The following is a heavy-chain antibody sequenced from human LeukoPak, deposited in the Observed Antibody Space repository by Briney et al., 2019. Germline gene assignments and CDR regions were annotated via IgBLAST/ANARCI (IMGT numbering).Heavy chain of an antibody. V-gene: IGHV1-18*01. J-gene: IGHJ4*02. CDR2: ISAYNGNT. CDR3: AREWVRDGYNYYFDY. Sequence: ASVKVSCKASGYTFTSYGISWVRQAPGQGLEWMGWISAYNGNTNYAQKLQGRVTMTTDTSTSTAYMELGSLRSDDTAVYYCAREWVRDGYNYYFDYWGQGTLVTVSS. D-gene: IGHD5-24*01. CDR1: GYTFTSYG.